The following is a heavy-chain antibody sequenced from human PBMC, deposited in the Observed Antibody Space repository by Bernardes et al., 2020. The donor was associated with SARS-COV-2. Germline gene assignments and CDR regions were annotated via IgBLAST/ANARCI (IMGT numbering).Heavy chain of an antibody. Sequence: GGSLRLSCAASGFTFSSYAMSWVRQAPGKGLEWVSAISGSGGSTYYADSVKGRFTISRDISKNTLYLQLHSLRADDTAIYYCAKEVPANDYWGQGTLVTVSS. J-gene: IGHJ4*02. CDR1: GFTFSSYA. D-gene: IGHD2-2*01. CDR3: AKEVPANDY. V-gene: IGHV3-23*01. CDR2: ISGSGGST.